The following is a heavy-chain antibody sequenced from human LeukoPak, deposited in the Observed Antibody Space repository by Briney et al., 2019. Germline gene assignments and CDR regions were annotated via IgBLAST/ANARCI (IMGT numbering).Heavy chain of an antibody. CDR1: GFTFSSYG. D-gene: IGHD3-3*01. V-gene: IGHV3-33*01. Sequence: PGRSLRLSCAASGFTFSSYGMHWVRQAPGKGLEWVAVIWYDGSNKYYADSVKGRFTISRDNSKNTLYLQMNSLRAEDTAVYYCARKSEWYDWFDPWGQGTLVTVSS. CDR3: ARKSEWYDWFDP. CDR2: IWYDGSNK. J-gene: IGHJ5*02.